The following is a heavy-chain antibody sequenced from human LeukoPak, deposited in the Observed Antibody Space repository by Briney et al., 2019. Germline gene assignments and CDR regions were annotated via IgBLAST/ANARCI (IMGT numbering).Heavy chain of an antibody. V-gene: IGHV1-69*04. CDR2: IIPILGIA. Sequence: SVKVSCKASGGTFSSYAISWVRQAPGQGLEWMGRIIPILGIANYAQKFQGRVAITADKSTSTAYMELSSLRSEDTAVYYCARRSSSWYPVTWGQGTLVTVSS. CDR3: ARRSSSWYPVT. D-gene: IGHD6-13*01. J-gene: IGHJ5*02. CDR1: GGTFSSYA.